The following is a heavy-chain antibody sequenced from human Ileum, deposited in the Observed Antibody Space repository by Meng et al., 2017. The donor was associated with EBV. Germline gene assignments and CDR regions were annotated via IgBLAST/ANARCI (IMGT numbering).Heavy chain of an antibody. CDR2: IHHTEST. CDR3: ARESYSDSSGYYSLDY. Sequence: QVQLQQPGPGRVKPSGTLSLTCAVSGGSISSSNWWSWVRQAPGKGLEWIGEIHHTESTNYNPSLKSRVTISVDKSKNQFSLKLSSVTAADTAVYYCARESYSDSSGYYSLDYWGQGSLVTVSS. V-gene: IGHV4-4*02. D-gene: IGHD3-22*01. J-gene: IGHJ4*02. CDR1: GGSISSSNW.